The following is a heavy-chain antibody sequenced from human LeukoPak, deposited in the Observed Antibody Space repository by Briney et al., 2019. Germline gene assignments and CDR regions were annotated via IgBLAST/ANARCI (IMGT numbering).Heavy chain of an antibody. D-gene: IGHD2-15*01. CDR3: ARSSGGETLGLDY. Sequence: SETLSLTCTVSGGSISSGGYYWSWIRQHPGKGLEWIGYIYYSGSTYYNPSLKSRVTISVDTSKNQSSLKLSSVTAADTAVYYCARSSGGETLGLDYWGQGTLVTVSS. CDR2: IYYSGST. CDR1: GGSISSGGYY. V-gene: IGHV4-31*03. J-gene: IGHJ4*02.